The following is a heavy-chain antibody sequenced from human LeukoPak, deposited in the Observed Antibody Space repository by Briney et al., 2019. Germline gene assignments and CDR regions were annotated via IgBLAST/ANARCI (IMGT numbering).Heavy chain of an antibody. V-gene: IGHV1-2*02. CDR3: ARVYSSSPDFDY. Sequence: ASVKVSCKASGYTFTGYYMHWVRQAPGQGLEWMGWINPNSGGTNYAQKFQGRVTMTRDTSISTAYMELSRLRSDVTAVYYCARVYSSSPDFDYWGQGTLVTVSS. J-gene: IGHJ4*02. CDR2: INPNSGGT. CDR1: GYTFTGYY. D-gene: IGHD6-13*01.